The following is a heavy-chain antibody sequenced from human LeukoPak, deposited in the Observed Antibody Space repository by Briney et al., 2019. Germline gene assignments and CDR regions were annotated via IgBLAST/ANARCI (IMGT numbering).Heavy chain of an antibody. Sequence: PSETLSLTCTVSGGSISSYYWSWIRQPPGKGLEWIGYIYYSGSTNYNPSLKSRVTISVDTSKNQFSLKLSSVTAADTAVYYCARGAERWLQSYFDYWGQGTLVTVSS. J-gene: IGHJ4*02. CDR3: ARGAERWLQSYFDY. D-gene: IGHD5-24*01. V-gene: IGHV4-59*01. CDR2: IYYSGST. CDR1: GGSISSYY.